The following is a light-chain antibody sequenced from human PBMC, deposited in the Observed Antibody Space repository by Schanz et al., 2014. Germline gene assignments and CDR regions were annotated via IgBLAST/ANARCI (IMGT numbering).Light chain of an antibody. CDR1: SSDVGGYNY. V-gene: IGLV2-11*01. CDR2: YVT. Sequence: QSVLTQPASVSGSPGQSITISCTGTSSDVGGYNYVSWFQQDPGKAPKLMIYYVTKRPSGVPDRFSGSKSGNTASLTVSGLQAEDEADYYCCSYAGSYTWVFGGGTKVTVL. CDR3: CSYAGSYTWV. J-gene: IGLJ3*02.